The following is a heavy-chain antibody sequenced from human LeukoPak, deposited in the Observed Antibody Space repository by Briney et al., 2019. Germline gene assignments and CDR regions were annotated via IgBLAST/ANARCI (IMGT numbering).Heavy chain of an antibody. CDR1: GGSISSSSYY. V-gene: IGHV4-39*07. CDR2: IYYSGST. J-gene: IGHJ4*02. D-gene: IGHD3-10*01. CDR3: ARVREWFGELLYGGYFDY. Sequence: PSETLSLTCTVSGGSISSSSYYWGWIRQPPGKGLEWIGSIYYSGSTYYNPSLKSRVTISVDTSKNQFSLKLSSVTAADTAVYYCARVREWFGELLYGGYFDYWGQGTLVTVSS.